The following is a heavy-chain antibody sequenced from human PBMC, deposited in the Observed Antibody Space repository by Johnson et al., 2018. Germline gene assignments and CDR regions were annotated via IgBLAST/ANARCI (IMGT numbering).Heavy chain of an antibody. CDR1: GFTFSSYW. J-gene: IGHJ6*02. CDR2: INSDGSST. D-gene: IGHD4-11*01. CDR3: ARGSGAVTTLGYYYGMDV. Sequence: VQLVESGGGLVQPGGSXRLSCAASGFTFSSYWMHWVRQAPGKGLVWVSRINSDGSSTSYADSVKGRFTISRDNAKNTLYLQMNSLRAEDTAVYYCARGSGAVTTLGYYYGMDVWGQGTTVTVSS. V-gene: IGHV3-74*02.